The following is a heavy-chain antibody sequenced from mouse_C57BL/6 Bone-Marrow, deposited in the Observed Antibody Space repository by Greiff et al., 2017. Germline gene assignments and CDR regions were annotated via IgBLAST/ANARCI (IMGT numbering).Heavy chain of an antibody. J-gene: IGHJ1*03. D-gene: IGHD1-1*01. CDR1: GYTFTDYN. V-gene: IGHV1-18*01. Sequence: VQLKQSGPELVKPGASVKIPCKASGYTFTDYNMDWVKQSHGKSLEWIGDINPNNGGTIYNQKFKGKATLTVDKSSSTAYVELRSLTSEDTAVYYCAREKDGSSPWYFDVWGTGTTVTVSS. CDR2: INPNNGGT. CDR3: AREKDGSSPWYFDV.